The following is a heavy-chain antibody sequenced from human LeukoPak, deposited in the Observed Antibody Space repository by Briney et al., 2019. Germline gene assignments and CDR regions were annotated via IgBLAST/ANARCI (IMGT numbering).Heavy chain of an antibody. CDR1: GGSISSYY. CDR2: IYYSGST. Sequence: SETLSLTCTVSGGSISSYYWSWIRQPPGKGLEWIGYIYYSGSTNYNPSLKSRVTISVDTSKNQFSLKLSSVTAAVTAVYYCARDKGYDILTGYYLDRNYYYGMDVWGQGTTVTVSS. D-gene: IGHD3-9*01. V-gene: IGHV4-59*01. J-gene: IGHJ6*02. CDR3: ARDKGYDILTGYYLDRNYYYGMDV.